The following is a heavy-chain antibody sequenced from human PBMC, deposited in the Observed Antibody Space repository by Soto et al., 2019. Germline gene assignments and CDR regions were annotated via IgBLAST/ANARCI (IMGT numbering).Heavy chain of an antibody. D-gene: IGHD1-26*01. J-gene: IGHJ4*02. CDR1: GYTFTSWG. CDR3: AREMYSGSWIFDY. V-gene: IGHV1-18*01. Sequence: ASVKVSGKAAGYTFTSWGISWVQQAPGQGLEWMGWISAYNGNTNYAQKLQGRVTMTTDTSTSTAYMELRSLRSDDTAVYYCAREMYSGSWIFDYWGQGTLVTVSS. CDR2: ISAYNGNT.